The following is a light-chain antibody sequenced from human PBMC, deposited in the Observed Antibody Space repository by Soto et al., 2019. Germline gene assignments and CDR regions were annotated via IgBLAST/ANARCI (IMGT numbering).Light chain of an antibody. Sequence: DIQMTQSPSSLSASVGDRVMITCRASQTISTYLNWYQQKPGTAPKLLIYDASTLQSGVPSRFSGSGSGTDFSLTISNLQPEDCATFYCQQSFSRPMFTFGHGTKVEIK. CDR2: DAS. J-gene: IGKJ2*01. CDR3: QQSFSRPMFT. V-gene: IGKV1-39*01. CDR1: QTISTY.